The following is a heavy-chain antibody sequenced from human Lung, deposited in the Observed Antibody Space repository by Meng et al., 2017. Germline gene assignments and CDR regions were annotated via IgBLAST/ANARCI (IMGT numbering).Heavy chain of an antibody. CDR1: GYSFTSYW. Sequence: GESLKISCKGSGYSFTSYWIGWVRQMPGKGLEWMGIIYSSDSDTRYSPSFQGQVTISADKSISTAYLQWSSLKAAATAMYYCARHTYYYDSSGYYFSGGLDYWGQGTLVTVSS. CDR2: IYSSDSDT. D-gene: IGHD3-22*01. V-gene: IGHV5-51*01. J-gene: IGHJ4*02. CDR3: ARHTYYYDSSGYYFSGGLDY.